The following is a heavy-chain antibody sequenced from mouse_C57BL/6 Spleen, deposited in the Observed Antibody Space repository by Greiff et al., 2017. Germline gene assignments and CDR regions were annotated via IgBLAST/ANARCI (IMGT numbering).Heavy chain of an antibody. CDR2: IHPNSGST. D-gene: IGHD3-2*02. Sequence: QVQLQQPGAELVKPGASVKLSCKASGYTFTSYWMHWVKQRPGQGLEWIGMIHPNSGSTNYNEKFKSKATLTVDKSSSTAYMQLSSLTSEDSAVYYCARLSGTKAMDYWGQGTSVTVSS. CDR1: GYTFTSYW. V-gene: IGHV1-64*01. J-gene: IGHJ4*01. CDR3: ARLSGTKAMDY.